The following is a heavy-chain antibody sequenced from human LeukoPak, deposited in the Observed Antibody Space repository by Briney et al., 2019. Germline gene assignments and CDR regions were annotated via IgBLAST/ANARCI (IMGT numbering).Heavy chain of an antibody. D-gene: IGHD6-19*01. V-gene: IGHV3-20*01. CDR3: AKGDRNGWYFDY. CDR1: GYTFDDNG. J-gene: IGHJ4*02. Sequence: GGSLRLSCAGSGYTFDDNGMSWVRQTPGKGLEWVSGINWNGESTGYADSVKGRFTISRDNAKNSLFLQMNSLRVEDTALYHCAKGDRNGWYFDYWGLGTLVTVSS. CDR2: INWNGEST.